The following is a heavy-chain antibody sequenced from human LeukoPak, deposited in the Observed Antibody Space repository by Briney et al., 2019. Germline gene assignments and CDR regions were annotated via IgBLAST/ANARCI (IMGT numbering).Heavy chain of an antibody. CDR3: ARVTRGRGYSYAIDY. D-gene: IGHD5-18*01. CDR1: GDSVSSNSAA. J-gene: IGHJ4*02. CDR2: TYYTSKWYT. Sequence: SQTLSLTCAISGDSVSSNSAAWNWIRQSPSRGLEWLGRTYYTSKWYTYYAASVKSRIAINRDTSKNQFSLKLSSVTAADTAVYYCARVTRGRGYSYAIDYWGQGTLVTVSS. V-gene: IGHV6-1*01.